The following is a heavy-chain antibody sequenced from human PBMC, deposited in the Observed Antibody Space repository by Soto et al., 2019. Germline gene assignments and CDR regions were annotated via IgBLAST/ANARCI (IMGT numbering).Heavy chain of an antibody. D-gene: IGHD1-1*01. CDR3: ARGGLERFDY. CDR2: ISDYGRI. CDR1: GFPFNNYW. Sequence: PGGTLRLSCAASGFPFNNYWMHWVPQAPGKRLVWLSRISDYGRINYVAYAERRFTIPRDDAKGELCLTMSSLRTEDTAVYSCARGGLERFDYWGHEALVRVSS. J-gene: IGHJ4*01. V-gene: IGHV3-74*01.